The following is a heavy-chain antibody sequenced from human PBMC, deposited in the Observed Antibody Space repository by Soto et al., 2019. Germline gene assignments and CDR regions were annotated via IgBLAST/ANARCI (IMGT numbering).Heavy chain of an antibody. CDR1: GFTFSSYW. V-gene: IGHV3-74*03. D-gene: IGHD3-22*01. CDR2: ITPDGSTT. J-gene: IGHJ1*01. CDR3: AKEDNYYDSSGYYLEYFHH. Sequence: PGGSLRLSCAASGFTFSSYWMHWVRQVPGKGLVWVSRITPDGSTTSYADSVKGRFTTSRDNAKSTLYLQMNSLRADDTAVYYCAKEDNYYDSSGYYLEYFHHWGQGTLVTVSS.